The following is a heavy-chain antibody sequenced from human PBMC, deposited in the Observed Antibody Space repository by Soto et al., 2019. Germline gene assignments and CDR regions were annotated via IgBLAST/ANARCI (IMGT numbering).Heavy chain of an antibody. CDR2: ISSSSSTI. CDR3: ARAGEWELPTPFDY. CDR1: GFTFSSYS. J-gene: IGHJ4*02. D-gene: IGHD1-26*01. Sequence: EVQLVESGGGLVQPGGSLRLSCAASGFTFSSYSMNWFRQAPGKGLEWVSYISSSSSTIYYADSVKGRFTISRDNAKNSLYLQMNSLRDEDTAVYYCARAGEWELPTPFDYWGQGTLVTVSS. V-gene: IGHV3-48*02.